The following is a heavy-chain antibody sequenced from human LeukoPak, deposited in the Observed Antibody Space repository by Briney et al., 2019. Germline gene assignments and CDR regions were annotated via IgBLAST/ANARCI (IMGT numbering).Heavy chain of an antibody. D-gene: IGHD2-2*01. CDR2: INHSGST. CDR1: GGSFSGYY. CDR3: ARIPRYCSSTSCRTFDY. J-gene: IGHJ4*02. V-gene: IGHV4-34*01. Sequence: SETLSLTCAVYGGSFSGYYWSWIRQPPGNGLEWIGEINHSGSTNYNPSLKSRVTISVDTSKNQFSLKLSSVTAADTAVYYCARIPRYCSSTSCRTFDYWGQGTLVTVSS.